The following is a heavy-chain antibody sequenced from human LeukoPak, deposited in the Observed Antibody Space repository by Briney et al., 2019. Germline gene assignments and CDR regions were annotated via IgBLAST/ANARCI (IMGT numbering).Heavy chain of an antibody. J-gene: IGHJ4*02. Sequence: GGSLRLSCAASGFTFSSYSMNWVRQAPGKGLEWVSSISSSSSYIYYADSVKGRFTISRDNSKNTLYLQMNSLRAEDTAVYYCAKRNRYYDSSGGIWGQGTLVTVSS. V-gene: IGHV3-21*04. D-gene: IGHD3-22*01. CDR1: GFTFSSYS. CDR2: ISSSSSYI. CDR3: AKRNRYYDSSGGI.